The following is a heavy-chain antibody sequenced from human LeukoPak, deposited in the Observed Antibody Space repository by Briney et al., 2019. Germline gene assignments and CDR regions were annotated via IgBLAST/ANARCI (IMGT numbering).Heavy chain of an antibody. Sequence: GESLRLSCAASGFNFNDVWMNWVRQAPPRGLEWVGRVKRESDGLTTDYPPSVKDRFTISIDNSKTTLFLQMNNLRAEDTAVYYCTSRVRTTNDHWGQGALVTVSS. CDR1: GFNFNDVW. J-gene: IGHJ4*02. CDR2: VKRESDGLTT. D-gene: IGHD3-10*01. V-gene: IGHV3-15*01. CDR3: TSRVRTTNDH.